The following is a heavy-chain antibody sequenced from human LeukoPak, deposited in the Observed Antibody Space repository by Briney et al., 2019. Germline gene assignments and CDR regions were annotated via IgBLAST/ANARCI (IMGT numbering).Heavy chain of an antibody. D-gene: IGHD6-13*01. J-gene: IGHJ4*02. CDR3: ARLKAAAGTSY. CDR1: VGSMSSNSYY. CDR2: IYSSGTT. V-gene: IGHV4-39*01. Sequence: SETLSLTCSVSVGSMSSNSYYWGWIRRPPGKGLEWIGSIYSSGTTYYNPSLESRVTISEDTSKNQLSLNLRSVTAADTAVYYCARLKAAAGTSYWGQGTLVTVSS.